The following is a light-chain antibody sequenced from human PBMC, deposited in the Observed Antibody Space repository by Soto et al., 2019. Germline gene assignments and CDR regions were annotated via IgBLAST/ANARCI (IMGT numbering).Light chain of an antibody. Sequence: QSVLTQPSSASGTPGQRVTISCSGSSSNIGSNTVNWYQQYPGAAPKVRIYSNNQRPSGVPDRFSGSKSGTSASLAISGLQSEDEAEYYCAVWDDSLNGYVFGTGTKLTVL. V-gene: IGLV1-44*01. J-gene: IGLJ1*01. CDR1: SSNIGSNT. CDR2: SNN. CDR3: AVWDDSLNGYV.